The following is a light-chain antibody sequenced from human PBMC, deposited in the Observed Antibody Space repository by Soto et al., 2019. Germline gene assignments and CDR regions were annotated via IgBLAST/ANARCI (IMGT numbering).Light chain of an antibody. CDR2: GVS. CDR1: QSVNNN. J-gene: IGKJ5*01. CDR3: QQYNSWPDT. V-gene: IGKV3-15*01. Sequence: EIVMTQSPATLSVFPGERATLSCRASQSVNNNLAWYQQKPGQAPRLLIHGVSTRATGIPARFSGSGSGTDFTLTISGLQSEDFAVYYCQQYNSWPDTFGQGTRLEIK.